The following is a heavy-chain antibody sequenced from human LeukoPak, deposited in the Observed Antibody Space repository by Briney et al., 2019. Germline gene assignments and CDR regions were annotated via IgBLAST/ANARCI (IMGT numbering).Heavy chain of an antibody. Sequence: ASVKVSCKASGGTFSSYAISWVRQAPGQGLEWMGRIIPILGIANYAQKFQGRVTITADKSTSTAYMELSSLRSEDTAVYYCAREGYEYYFDYWGQGTLVTVSS. CDR3: AREGYEYYFDY. V-gene: IGHV1-69*04. D-gene: IGHD5-12*01. J-gene: IGHJ4*02. CDR2: IIPILGIA. CDR1: GGTFSSYA.